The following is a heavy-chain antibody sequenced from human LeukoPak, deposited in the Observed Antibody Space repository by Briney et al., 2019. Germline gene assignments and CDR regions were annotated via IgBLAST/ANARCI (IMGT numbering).Heavy chain of an antibody. D-gene: IGHD3-10*01. V-gene: IGHV1-2*02. CDR1: EYTFTGHY. J-gene: IGHJ5*02. CDR2: INPNSGGT. CDR3: ARGSVLLWFGEWNWFDP. Sequence: ASVKVSCKASEYTFTGHYMHWVRQAPGQGLEWMGWINPNSGGTNYAQKFQGRVTMTRNTSISTAYMELSSLRSEDTAVYYCARGSVLLWFGEWNWFDPWGQGTLVTVSS.